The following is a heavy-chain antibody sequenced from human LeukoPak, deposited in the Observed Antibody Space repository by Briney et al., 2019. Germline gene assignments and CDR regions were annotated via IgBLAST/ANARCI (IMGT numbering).Heavy chain of an antibody. Sequence: SETLSLTCTVSGGSISSGGYYWSWIRQHPGKGLEWIGNIYYSGNTNYNPSLKSRVTISVDTSKNQFSLNLSSVTAADTAVYYCARGASTGTSYGNFDYWGQGTLVTVSS. V-gene: IGHV4-61*08. CDR2: IYYSGNT. D-gene: IGHD1-1*01. CDR1: GGSISSGGYY. CDR3: ARGASTGTSYGNFDY. J-gene: IGHJ4*02.